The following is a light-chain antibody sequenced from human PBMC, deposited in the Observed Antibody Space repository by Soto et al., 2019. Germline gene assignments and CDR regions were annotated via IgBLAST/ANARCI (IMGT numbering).Light chain of an antibody. CDR2: EVT. CDR1: SSDVGAYNF. V-gene: IGLV2-14*01. Sequence: QSALTQPASVSGSPGQLITISCTGTSSDVGAYNFVSWYQHHPGRAPKLIIYEVTIRPSGVSNRFSGSKSGNTASLTISGLQAEDEADYYCSSYTTSAPYVFGSGTKSPS. CDR3: SSYTTSAPYV. J-gene: IGLJ1*01.